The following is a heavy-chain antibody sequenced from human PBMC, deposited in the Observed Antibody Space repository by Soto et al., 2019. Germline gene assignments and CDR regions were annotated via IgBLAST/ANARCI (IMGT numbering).Heavy chain of an antibody. V-gene: IGHV3-48*02. Sequence: EVQLVESGGGLVQPGGSLRLSCAASGFTFSSYSMNWVRQAPGKGLEWVSYISSSSSTIYYADSVKGRFTISRDNAKNSLYLQMNSLSDEDTAVYYCARDLNYGRFDYWGQGTLVTVSS. CDR2: ISSSSSTI. CDR3: ARDLNYGRFDY. CDR1: GFTFSSYS. J-gene: IGHJ4*02. D-gene: IGHD4-17*01.